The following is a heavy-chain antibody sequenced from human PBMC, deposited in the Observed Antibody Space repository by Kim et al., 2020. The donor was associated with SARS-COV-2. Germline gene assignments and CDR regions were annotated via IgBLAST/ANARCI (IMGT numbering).Heavy chain of an antibody. CDR2: IKQDGSEK. D-gene: IGHD3-10*01. V-gene: IGHV3-7*03. CDR3: ARDGLYYYGSGSYYSGNHYYSSGMDV. J-gene: IGHJ6*02. CDR1: GFTFSSYW. Sequence: GGSLRLSCAASGFTFSSYWMSWVRQAPGKGLEWVANIKQDGSEKYYVDSVKGRFTISRDNAKNSLYLQMNSLRAEDTAVYYCARDGLYYYGSGSYYSGNHYYSSGMDVWGQGTTVTVSS.